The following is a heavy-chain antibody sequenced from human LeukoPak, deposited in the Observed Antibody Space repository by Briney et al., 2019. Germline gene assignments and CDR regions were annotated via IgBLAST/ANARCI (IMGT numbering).Heavy chain of an antibody. CDR1: GFTFSSYG. Sequence: GGTLRLSCAASGFTFSSYGMSWVRQAPGKGLEWVSAISGSGGSTYYADSVKGRFTISRDNSKNTLYLQMNSLRAEDTAVYYCVRGIKYRGWYYFDYWGQGTLVTVSS. J-gene: IGHJ4*02. CDR2: ISGSGGST. V-gene: IGHV3-23*01. D-gene: IGHD6-19*01. CDR3: VRGIKYRGWYYFDY.